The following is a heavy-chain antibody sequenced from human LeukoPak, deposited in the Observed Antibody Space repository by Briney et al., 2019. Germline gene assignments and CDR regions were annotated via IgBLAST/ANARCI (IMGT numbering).Heavy chain of an antibody. CDR1: GGTFSSDA. CDR3: ARHGPGSGSYYIGNSYYYYMDV. Sequence: ASVKVSRKASGGTFSSDAISWVRQAPGQGLEWMGGIIPIFGTANYAQKFQGRVTITTDESTSTAYLQWSSLKASDTAMYYCARHGPGSGSYYIGNSYYYYMDVWGKGTTVTVSS. D-gene: IGHD3-10*01. V-gene: IGHV1-69*05. J-gene: IGHJ6*03. CDR2: IIPIFGTA.